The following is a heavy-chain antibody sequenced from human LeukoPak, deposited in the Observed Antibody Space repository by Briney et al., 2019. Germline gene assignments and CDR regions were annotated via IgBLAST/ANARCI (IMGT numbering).Heavy chain of an antibody. J-gene: IGHJ4*02. D-gene: IGHD3-22*01. CDR1: GFTFSSYG. CDR2: IWYDGSNK. Sequence: GGSLRLSCAASGFTFSSYGMHWVRQAPGKGLEWVAVIWYDGSNKYYADSVKGRFTISRDNSKNTLYLQMNSLRAEDTAVYYCARDGTMYYYDSSGYFASWGQGTLVTVSS. V-gene: IGHV3-33*01. CDR3: ARDGTMYYYDSSGYFAS.